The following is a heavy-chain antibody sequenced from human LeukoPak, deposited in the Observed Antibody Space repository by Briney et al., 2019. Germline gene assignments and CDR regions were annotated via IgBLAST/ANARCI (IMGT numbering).Heavy chain of an antibody. CDR1: GYTFTSYG. Sequence: ASVKVSCKASGYTFTSYGISWVRQAPGQGLEWMGWISAYNGNTNYAQKLQGRVTMTTDTSTSTAYMELRSLRSDDTAVYYCASRSGWYDYYYGMDVWGQGTTVTVSS. CDR3: ASRSGWYDYYYGMDV. CDR2: ISAYNGNT. J-gene: IGHJ6*02. D-gene: IGHD6-19*01. V-gene: IGHV1-18*01.